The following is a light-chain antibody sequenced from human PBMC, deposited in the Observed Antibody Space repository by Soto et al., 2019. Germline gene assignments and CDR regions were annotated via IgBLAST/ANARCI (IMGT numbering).Light chain of an antibody. CDR2: DDN. V-gene: IGLV1-51*01. CDR1: SSNIGGNS. Sequence: QAVMTQPPSVSAAPGQKVTISCSGSSSNIGGNSVSWYQQLPGTAPKLLIYDDNTRPSGIPDRFSGSKSGTSATLGITGGQTGDEADYYCGSWDSSLSAYVFGTGTKVTVL. J-gene: IGLJ1*01. CDR3: GSWDSSLSAYV.